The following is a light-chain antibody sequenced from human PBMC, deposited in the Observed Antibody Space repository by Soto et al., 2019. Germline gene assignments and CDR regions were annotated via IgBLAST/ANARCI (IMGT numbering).Light chain of an antibody. CDR1: TGAVTSGHY. J-gene: IGLJ2*01. V-gene: IGLV7-46*01. CDR2: DTS. Sequence: QAVVTQEPSLTVSPGGPVTLTFGSSTGAVTSGHYPYWFQQKPGQAPRTLIYDTSNKHSWTPARFSGSLLGGKAALTLSGAQPEDEAEYYCLLSYSGARSVVFGGGTKLTVL. CDR3: LLSYSGARSVV.